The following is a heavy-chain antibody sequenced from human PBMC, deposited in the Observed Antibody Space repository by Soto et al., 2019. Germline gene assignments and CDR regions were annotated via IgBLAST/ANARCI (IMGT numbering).Heavy chain of an antibody. D-gene: IGHD3-10*01. CDR2: ISYDGSNK. CDR1: GFTFSSYA. CDR3: AREGTDSYGMDV. J-gene: IGHJ6*02. Sequence: QVQLVESGGGVVQPGRSLRLSCAASGFTFSSYAMHWVRQAPGMGLEWVAVISYDGSNKYYADSVKGRFTISRDNSKNTLYLQMNSLRAEDTAVYYCAREGTDSYGMDVWGQGTTVTVSS. V-gene: IGHV3-30-3*01.